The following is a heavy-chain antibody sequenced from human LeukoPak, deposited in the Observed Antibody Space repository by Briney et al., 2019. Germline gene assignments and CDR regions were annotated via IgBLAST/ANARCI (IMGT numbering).Heavy chain of an antibody. V-gene: IGHV3-23*01. J-gene: IGHJ5*02. CDR3: AKDHYYDSSGSYPNWFDP. CDR1: GFTFSSYA. CDR2: ISGSGGST. D-gene: IGHD3-22*01. Sequence: GGSLRLSCAASGFTFSSYAMSWVRQAPGKGLEWVSAISGSGGSTYHAASVKGRFTISRDNSKNTLYLQMNSLRAEDTAVYYCAKDHYYDSSGSYPNWFDPWGQGTLVTVSS.